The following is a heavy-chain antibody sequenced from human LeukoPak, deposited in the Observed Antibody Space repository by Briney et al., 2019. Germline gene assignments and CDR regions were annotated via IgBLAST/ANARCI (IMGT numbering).Heavy chain of an antibody. V-gene: IGHV3-66*01. J-gene: IGHJ4*02. CDR2: IYSGGST. CDR1: GFTVSSNY. Sequence: GGSLRLSCAASGFTVSSNYMSWVRQAPGKGLEWVSVIYSGGSTYYADSVKGRFTISRDNAKNSLYLQMNSLRAEDTAVYYCAKDGDPDCSSTSCTRVWDFDYWGQGTLVTVSS. CDR3: AKDGDPDCSSTSCTRVWDFDY. D-gene: IGHD2-2*01.